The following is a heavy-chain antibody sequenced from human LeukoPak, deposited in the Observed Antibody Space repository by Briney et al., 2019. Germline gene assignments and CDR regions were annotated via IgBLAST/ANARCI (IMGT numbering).Heavy chain of an antibody. J-gene: IGHJ4*02. CDR2: IYYSGST. CDR3: ARGSRGPFDY. Sequence: PSQTLSLTCTVSGGAISSGGYYWSWIRQHPGKGLEWIGYIYYSGSTYYNPSLKSRVTISVDTSKNQLSLKLSSVTAADTAVYYCARGSRGPFDYWGQGTLVTVSS. D-gene: IGHD3-10*01. CDR1: GGAISSGGYY. V-gene: IGHV4-31*03.